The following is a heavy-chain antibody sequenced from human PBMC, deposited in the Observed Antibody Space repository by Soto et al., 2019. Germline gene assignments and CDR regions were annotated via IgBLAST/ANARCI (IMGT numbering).Heavy chain of an antibody. J-gene: IGHJ6*02. CDR3: ARFVLAAIPRGMDV. CDR2: IYHSGST. D-gene: IGHD2-2*02. Sequence: SETLSLTCAVSGGSISSSNWWSWVRQPPGKGLEWIGEIYHSGSTNYNPSLKSRVTISVDKSKNQFSLKLCSVTAADTAVYYCARFVLAAIPRGMDVWDQGTTLTGSS. V-gene: IGHV4-4*02. CDR1: GGSISSSNW.